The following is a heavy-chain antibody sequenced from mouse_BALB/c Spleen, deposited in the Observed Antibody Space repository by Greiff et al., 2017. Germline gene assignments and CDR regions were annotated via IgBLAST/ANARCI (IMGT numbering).Heavy chain of an antibody. CDR1: GFTFSSYG. CDR2: INSNGGST. Sequence: EVKLMESGGGLVQPGGSLKLSCAASGFTFSSYGMSWVRQTPDKRLELVATINSNGGSTYYPDSVKGRFTISRDNAKNTLYLQMSSLKSEDTAMYYCARGLRYWGQGTTLTVSS. D-gene: IGHD1-1*01. J-gene: IGHJ2*01. V-gene: IGHV5-6-3*01. CDR3: ARGLRY.